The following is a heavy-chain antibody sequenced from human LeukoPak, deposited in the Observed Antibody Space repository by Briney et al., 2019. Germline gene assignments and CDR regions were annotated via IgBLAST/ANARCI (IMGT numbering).Heavy chain of an antibody. CDR1: GFTFSSYA. Sequence: PGRSLRLSCAASGFTFSSYAMHWVRQAPGKGLEWVAVISYDGSNKYYADSVKGRFTISRDNSKNTLYLQMNSLRAEDTAVYYCAREGVYGPEYFQHWGQGTLVTVSS. D-gene: IGHD3-10*01. CDR2: ISYDGSNK. J-gene: IGHJ1*01. V-gene: IGHV3-30-3*01. CDR3: AREGVYGPEYFQH.